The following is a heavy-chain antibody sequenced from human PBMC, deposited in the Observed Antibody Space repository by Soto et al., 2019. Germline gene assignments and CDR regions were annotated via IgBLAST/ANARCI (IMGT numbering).Heavy chain of an antibody. CDR3: AREARGYDF. D-gene: IGHD5-12*01. Sequence: SGQVSCKASGGSFRSFGISWVRQAPGQGLEWMGGIIPVFGRPNYAQRFRGRLTITADESTNTSYMELIDLTSEDTAVYYCAREARGYDFWGQGTQVTVS. V-gene: IGHV1-69*13. CDR2: IIPVFGRP. J-gene: IGHJ1*01. CDR1: GGSFRSFG.